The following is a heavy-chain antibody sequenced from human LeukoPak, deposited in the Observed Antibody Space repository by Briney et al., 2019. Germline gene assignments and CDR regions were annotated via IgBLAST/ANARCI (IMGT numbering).Heavy chain of an antibody. V-gene: IGHV1-46*01. CDR1: GYSFTSFY. J-gene: IGHJ5*02. CDR3: ARDNSVGETAWWFDP. Sequence: ASVKVSCKASGYSFTSFYMHWVRQAPGQGLEWMGFINPSGSSAAYAQKFQGRLTMTRDMFTSTDYMELTSLTSDDTAVYYCARDNSVGETAWWFDPWGQGTLVTVSS. D-gene: IGHD1-26*01. CDR2: INPSGSSA.